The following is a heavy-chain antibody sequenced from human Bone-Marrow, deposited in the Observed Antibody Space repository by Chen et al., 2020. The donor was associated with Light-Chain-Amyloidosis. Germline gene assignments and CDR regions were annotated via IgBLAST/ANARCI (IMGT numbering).Heavy chain of an antibody. CDR3: ARYVAVTTGGGMDV. CDR2: IWYDGSNK. J-gene: IGHJ6*02. V-gene: IGHV3-33*01. Sequence: QVQLVEHGGGVVLPGTSLRFSCSASGFTFSSYGMHWVRQAPGKGLEWVAVIWYDGSNKYYADSVKGRFTISRDNSKNTLYLQMNSLRAEDTAVYYCARYVAVTTGGGMDVWGQGTTVTVSS. CDR1: GFTFSSYG. D-gene: IGHD4-17*01.